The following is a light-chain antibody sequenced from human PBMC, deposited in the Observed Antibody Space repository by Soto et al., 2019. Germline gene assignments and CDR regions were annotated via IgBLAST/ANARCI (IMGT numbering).Light chain of an antibody. CDR2: DNN. CDR1: SSNIGNNY. J-gene: IGLJ2*01. V-gene: IGLV1-51*01. CDR3: GTWDSSLSAGV. Sequence: QSALTQPPSVSAAPGQKVTISCSGSSSNIGNNYVSWYQQLPGTVPKLLIYDNNKRPSGIPDRFSGSKSGTSATLGITGLQTGDEADYYCGTWDSSLSAGVFGGGTKVTVL.